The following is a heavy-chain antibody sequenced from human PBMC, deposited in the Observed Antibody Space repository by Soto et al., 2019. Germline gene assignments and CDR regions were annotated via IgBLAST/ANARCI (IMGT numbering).Heavy chain of an antibody. CDR1: GDSISSSFW. CDR2: IYHTEST. CDR3: ARYDFGTFDY. V-gene: IGHV4-4*02. J-gene: IGHJ4*02. Sequence: SETLSLTCAVSGDSISSSFWWSWVRQPPGKGLEWIGEIYHTESTDYNPSLKSRVTISVDKSKNQFSLNLDSVTDADTAVYYCARYDFGTFDYWGRGILVTVSS. D-gene: IGHD4-17*01.